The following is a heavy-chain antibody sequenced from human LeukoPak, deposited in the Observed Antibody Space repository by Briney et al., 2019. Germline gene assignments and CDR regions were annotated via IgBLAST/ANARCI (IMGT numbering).Heavy chain of an antibody. CDR3: AKGDSPTDCSSTSCLPY. V-gene: IGHV3-30*02. J-gene: IGHJ4*02. Sequence: PGGSLRLSCAASGFTFSSYGMHWARQAPGKGLEWVAFIRYDGSNKYYADSVKGRFTISRDNSKNTLYLQMNSLRAEDTAVYYCAKGDSPTDCSSTSCLPYWGQGTLVTVSS. CDR2: IRYDGSNK. D-gene: IGHD2-2*01. CDR1: GFTFSSYG.